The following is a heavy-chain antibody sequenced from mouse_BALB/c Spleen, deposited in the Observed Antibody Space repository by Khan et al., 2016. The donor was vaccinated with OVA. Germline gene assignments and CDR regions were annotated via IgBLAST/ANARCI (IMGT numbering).Heavy chain of an antibody. CDR3: ARLGYYGYFNV. J-gene: IGHJ1*01. V-gene: IGHV4-1*02. CDR2: INPDSSTI. CDR1: GFDFSGYW. D-gene: IGHD2-2*01. Sequence: EVQLQESGGGLVQPGGSLKLSCAASGFDFSGYWMSWVRQAPGKGLEWIGEINPDSSTINYTPSLKDKFIISRDNAKNTLYLQMSKVRSEDTAPXYCARLGYYGYFNVWGAGTTVTVSS.